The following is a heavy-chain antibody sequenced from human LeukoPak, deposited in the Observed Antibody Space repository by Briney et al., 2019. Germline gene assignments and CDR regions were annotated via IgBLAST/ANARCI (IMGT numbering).Heavy chain of an antibody. CDR1: GGSISSHY. Sequence: PSETLSLTCTVSGGSISSHYWSWIRQPPGKGLEWIGYIYYSGSTNYNPSLKSRVTISVDTSKNQISLKLTSVTAADTAVYYCARGGATYYDILAGFFDYWGQGTLVSVSS. J-gene: IGHJ4*02. D-gene: IGHD3-9*01. CDR3: ARGGATYYDILAGFFDY. CDR2: IYYSGST. V-gene: IGHV4-59*11.